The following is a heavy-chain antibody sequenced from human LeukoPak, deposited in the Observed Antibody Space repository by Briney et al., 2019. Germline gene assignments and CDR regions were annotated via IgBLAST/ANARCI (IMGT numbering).Heavy chain of an antibody. CDR3: ATLAVWRDWYFDL. D-gene: IGHD2-21*01. Sequence: PSETLSLTCTVSGASIDSSRYYWGWIRQPPGKGPEWIASIFYSGNSYNNPSLESRVTMSVDTSKNQFSLKLTSVTAADTAVYYCATLAVWRDWYFDLWGRGPLVTVSS. CDR1: GASIDSSRYY. J-gene: IGHJ2*01. V-gene: IGHV4-39*01. CDR2: IFYSGNS.